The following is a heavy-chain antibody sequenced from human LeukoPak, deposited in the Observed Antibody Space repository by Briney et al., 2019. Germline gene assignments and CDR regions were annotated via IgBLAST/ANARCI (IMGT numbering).Heavy chain of an antibody. V-gene: IGHV4-34*01. CDR1: GGSFSGYY. CDR2: INHSGST. J-gene: IGHJ4*02. CDR3: ARYPGAAAGTTPYYFDY. D-gene: IGHD6-13*01. Sequence: PSETLSLTCAVYGGSFSGYYWSWIRQPPGKGLEWIGEINHSGSTNYNPSLKSRVTISVDTSKNQFSLKLSSVTAADTAVYYCARYPGAAAGTTPYYFDYWGQGTLVTVSS.